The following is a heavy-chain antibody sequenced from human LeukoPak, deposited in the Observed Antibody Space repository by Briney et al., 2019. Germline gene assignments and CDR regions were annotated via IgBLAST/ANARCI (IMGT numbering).Heavy chain of an antibody. CDR3: ASELVGPQGMSY. CDR2: INNDGTAT. D-gene: IGHD3-9*01. CDR1: GFTFSAYW. J-gene: IGHJ4*02. V-gene: IGHV3-74*01. Sequence: PGGSLRLSCAASGFTFSAYWMHWVRQVPGKGLVWVSRINNDGTATFFADSVKGRFTISRDNAKNSLYLQMNSLRAEDTAVYYCASELVGPQGMSYWGQGTLVTVSS.